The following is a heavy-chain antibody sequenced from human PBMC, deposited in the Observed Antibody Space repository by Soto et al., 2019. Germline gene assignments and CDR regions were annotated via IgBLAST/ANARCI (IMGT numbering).Heavy chain of an antibody. Sequence: GGSLRLSCAASGFTFSSFAMSWVRQAPGKGLEWVSAISGSGGTTFYADSVKGRFTMSRDKSKNTLYLQMNSLRAEDTALYYCAKDRSSDWSPNFDYWGQGTLVTVSS. CDR3: AKDRSSDWSPNFDY. CDR2: ISGSGGTT. D-gene: IGHD6-19*01. V-gene: IGHV3-23*01. J-gene: IGHJ4*02. CDR1: GFTFSSFA.